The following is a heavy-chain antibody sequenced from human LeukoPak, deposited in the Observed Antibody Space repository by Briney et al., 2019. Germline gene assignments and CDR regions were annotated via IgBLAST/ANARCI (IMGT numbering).Heavy chain of an antibody. J-gene: IGHJ4*02. D-gene: IGHD3-22*01. CDR1: GFTVSSNY. V-gene: IGHV3-53*01. Sequence: GGSLRLSCAASGFTVSSNYMSWVRQAPGKGLEWVSIIYSGGSTYYADSVKGRFTISRDNSKNTLYLQMNSLRAEDTAVYYCARDSSVGDSSGYYGFFDYWGQGTLVTVST. CDR2: IYSGGST. CDR3: ARDSSVGDSSGYYGFFDY.